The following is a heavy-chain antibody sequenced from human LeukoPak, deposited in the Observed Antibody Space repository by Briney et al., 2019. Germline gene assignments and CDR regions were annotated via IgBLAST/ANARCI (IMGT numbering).Heavy chain of an antibody. D-gene: IGHD1-26*01. CDR2: MNPNSGNT. CDR3: ARGSGSYGSYYFDY. V-gene: IGHV1-8*03. J-gene: IGHJ4*02. CDR1: GYTFTSYD. Sequence: GASVKVSCKASGYTFTSYDINWVRQATGQGLEWMGWMNPNSGNTGYAQKFQGRVTITRNTSISTAYMELSSLRSEDTAVYYCARGSGSYGSYYFDYLGQGTLVTVSS.